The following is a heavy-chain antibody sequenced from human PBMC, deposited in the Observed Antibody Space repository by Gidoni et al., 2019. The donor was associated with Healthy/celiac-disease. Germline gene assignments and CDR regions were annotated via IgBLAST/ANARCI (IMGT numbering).Heavy chain of an antibody. D-gene: IGHD3-22*01. Sequence: QVQLQESGPGLVKPSETLSLTCTVSGGSISSYYWSWIRQPPGKGLEWIGYIYYSGSTNYNPSLKSRVTISVDTSKNQFSLKLSSVTAADTAVYYCARQTFYDRGRQYWYFDLWGRGTLVTVSS. CDR3: ARQTFYDRGRQYWYFDL. J-gene: IGHJ2*01. CDR1: GGSISSYY. CDR2: IYYSGST. V-gene: IGHV4-59*08.